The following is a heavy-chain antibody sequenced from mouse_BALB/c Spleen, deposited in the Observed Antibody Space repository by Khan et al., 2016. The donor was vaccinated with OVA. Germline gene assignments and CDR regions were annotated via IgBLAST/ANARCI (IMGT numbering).Heavy chain of an antibody. J-gene: IGHJ2*01. CDR2: ISYSGNT. V-gene: IGHV3-2*02. Sequence: EVQLQESGPGLVKPSQSLSLTCTVTGYSITSGYGWNWIRQFPGNKLEWMGFISYSGNTNYNPSLKSRISITRDTSKNQFFLQLNSVTTEDTATYYCAITARIKYWGQGTTLTVSS. CDR1: GYSITSGYG. D-gene: IGHD1-2*01. CDR3: AITARIKY.